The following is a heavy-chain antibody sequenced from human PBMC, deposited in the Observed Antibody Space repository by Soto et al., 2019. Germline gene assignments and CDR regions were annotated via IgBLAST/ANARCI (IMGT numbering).Heavy chain of an antibody. Sequence: DVQLVESGGGVVQPGGSLRLSCAASGFIFRNYHMNWVRQAPGKGLEWVSYIRNRGNIIYYADSVKGRFTIFRDNAKDSLYLQMHSLREEDTAVYYCTIHNIEHSSGWYPWGQGNLVTGSS. CDR2: IRNRGNII. J-gene: IGHJ5*02. V-gene: IGHV3-48*02. CDR3: TIHNIEHSSGWYP. CDR1: GFIFRNYH. D-gene: IGHD6-13*01.